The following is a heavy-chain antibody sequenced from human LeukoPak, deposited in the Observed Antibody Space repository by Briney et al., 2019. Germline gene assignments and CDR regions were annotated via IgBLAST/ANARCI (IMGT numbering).Heavy chain of an antibody. CDR1: GGSISSGSYY. D-gene: IGHD3-22*01. CDR2: IYTSGST. Sequence: SQTLSLTCTVSGGSISSGSYYWSWIRQPAGKGLEWIGRIYTSGSTNYNPSLKSRVTISVDTSKNQFSLKLSSVTAADTAVYYCARDNYYDSSGPWGQGTLATVSS. CDR3: ARDNYYDSSGP. J-gene: IGHJ5*02. V-gene: IGHV4-61*02.